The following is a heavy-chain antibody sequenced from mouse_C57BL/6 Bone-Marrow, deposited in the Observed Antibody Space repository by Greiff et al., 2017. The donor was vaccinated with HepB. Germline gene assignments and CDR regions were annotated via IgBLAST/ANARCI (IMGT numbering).Heavy chain of an antibody. Sequence: DVMLVESGGGLVQPKGSLKLSCAASGFTFNTYAMHWVRQAPGKGLEWVARIRSKSSNYATYYADSVKDRFTISRDDSQSMLYLQMNNLKTEDTAMYYCVRDSNYPAWFAYWGQGTLVTVSA. CDR3: VRDSNYPAWFAY. CDR1: GFTFNTYA. CDR2: IRSKSSNYAT. D-gene: IGHD2-5*01. V-gene: IGHV10-3*01. J-gene: IGHJ3*01.